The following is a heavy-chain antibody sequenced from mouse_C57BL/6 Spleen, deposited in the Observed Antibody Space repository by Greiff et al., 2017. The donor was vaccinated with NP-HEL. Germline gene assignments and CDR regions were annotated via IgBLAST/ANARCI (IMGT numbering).Heavy chain of an antibody. D-gene: IGHD2-12*01. CDR3: ARSPPSYYKGHFDY. J-gene: IGHJ2*01. V-gene: IGHV1-53*01. Sequence: QVQLKQPGTELVKPGASVKLSCKASGYTFTSYWMHWVKQRPGQGLEWIGNINPSNGGTNYIEKFKSKATLTVDKSSSTAYMQLSSLTSEDSAVYYCARSPPSYYKGHFDYWGQGTTLTVSS. CDR2: INPSNGGT. CDR1: GYTFTSYW.